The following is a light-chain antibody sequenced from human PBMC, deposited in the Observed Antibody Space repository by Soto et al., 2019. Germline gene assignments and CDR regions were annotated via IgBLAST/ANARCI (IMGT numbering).Light chain of an antibody. CDR2: KAS. J-gene: IGKJ1*01. CDR1: QSISSW. CDR3: QQYNSYWT. V-gene: IGKV1-5*03. Sequence: DLQMTQSPSTLSVSVGDRVTITCRASQSISSWLAWYQQKPGKAPKLLIYKASSLESGVPSRFSGSGSGTEFTLTISSLQPDDFATYYCQQYNSYWTFGQGTKVESK.